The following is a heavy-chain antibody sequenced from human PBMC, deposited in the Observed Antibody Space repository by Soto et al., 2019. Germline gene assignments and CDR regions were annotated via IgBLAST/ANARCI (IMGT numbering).Heavy chain of an antibody. D-gene: IGHD1-26*01. CDR2: ISGSGGST. Sequence: EVQLLESGGHLVQPGGSLRLSCAASGFTFSNYAISWVRQAPGKGLEWVSRISGSGGSTYYADSVKGRFTISRDNSKNTLYLQRNSLRAEDTAVYYCATYSGNYERYGVYYGMDVWGQGTTVTVSS. CDR1: GFTFSNYA. V-gene: IGHV3-23*01. CDR3: ATYSGNYERYGVYYGMDV. J-gene: IGHJ6*02.